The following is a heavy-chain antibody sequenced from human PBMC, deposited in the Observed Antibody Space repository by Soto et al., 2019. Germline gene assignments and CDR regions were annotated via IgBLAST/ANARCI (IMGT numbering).Heavy chain of an antibody. CDR3: AKWNGYGDY. D-gene: IGHD1-1*01. Sequence: EVQLLESGGGLVQPGGSLRLSCAVSGFSFSTYGVTWVRQAPGKGLEWVGGVSGGSGSTHYADSVKGRFTITGDDYKNTVYLQMNSLRVEDTAVYYCAKWNGYGDYWGQETLVTVSS. J-gene: IGHJ4*02. V-gene: IGHV3-23*01. CDR1: GFSFSTYG. CDR2: VSGGSGST.